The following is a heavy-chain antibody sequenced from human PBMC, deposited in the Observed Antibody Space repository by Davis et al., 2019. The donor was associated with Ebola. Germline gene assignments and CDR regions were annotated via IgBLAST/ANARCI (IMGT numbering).Heavy chain of an antibody. D-gene: IGHD6-13*01. J-gene: IGHJ6*03. CDR1: GYTFTSYD. CDR2: MNPNSGNT. V-gene: IGHV1-8*01. Sequence: ASVKVSCKASGYTFTSYDINWVRQATGQGLEWMGWMNPNSGNTGYAQKFQGRVTMTTDTSTSTAYMELRSLRSDDTAVYYCARDGSGQLSYYYYYYMDVWGKGTTVTVSS. CDR3: ARDGSGQLSYYYYYYMDV.